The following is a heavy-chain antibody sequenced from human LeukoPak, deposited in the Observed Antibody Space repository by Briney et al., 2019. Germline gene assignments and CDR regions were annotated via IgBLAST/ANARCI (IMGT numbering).Heavy chain of an antibody. Sequence: ASVKVSCKASGYTFTSYDINWVRQATEQGLEWMGWMNPNSGNTGYAQKLQGRVTMTTDTSTSTAYMELRSLRSDDTAVYYCARVGRTASSAYYYYMDVWGKGTTVTVSS. J-gene: IGHJ6*03. CDR1: GYTFTSYD. V-gene: IGHV1-8*02. CDR3: ARVGRTASSAYYYYMDV. CDR2: MNPNSGNT. D-gene: IGHD6-6*01.